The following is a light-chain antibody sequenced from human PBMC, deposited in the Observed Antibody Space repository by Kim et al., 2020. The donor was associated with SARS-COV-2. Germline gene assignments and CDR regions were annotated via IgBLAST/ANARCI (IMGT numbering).Light chain of an antibody. Sequence: EIVMTQSPATLSVSPGERATLSCRASQSVSSNLAWYQQKPGQAPRLLIYGASTRATGIPASFSGSGSGTEFTLTISSLQSEDFAVYYCQKYNIWPLTFGGGTKGYIK. V-gene: IGKV3-15*01. J-gene: IGKJ4*01. CDR3: QKYNIWPLT. CDR2: GAS. CDR1: QSVSSN.